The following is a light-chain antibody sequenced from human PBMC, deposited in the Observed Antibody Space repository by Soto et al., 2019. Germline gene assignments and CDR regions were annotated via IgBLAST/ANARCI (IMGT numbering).Light chain of an antibody. Sequence: EIVLTQSPGTLSLSPGERATLSCRASQSISNSYLAWYQQKPGQAPRLLIHGASSRATGIPDRFSGTGSATDFTLNISRLEPEDFAVYYCQQNGSSPWTFGQGNKVEIK. J-gene: IGKJ1*01. CDR2: GAS. V-gene: IGKV3-20*01. CDR3: QQNGSSPWT. CDR1: QSISNSY.